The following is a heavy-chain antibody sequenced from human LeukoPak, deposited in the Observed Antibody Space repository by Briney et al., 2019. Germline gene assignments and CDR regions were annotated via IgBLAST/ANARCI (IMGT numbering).Heavy chain of an antibody. D-gene: IGHD3-3*01. Sequence: GGSLRLSCAASGFTFSSYAMHWVRQAPGKGLEWVAVISYDGSNKYYADSVKGRFTISRDNSKNTLYLQMNSLRAEDTAVYYCARGGDYDFWSGYSYYFDYWGQGTLVTVSS. J-gene: IGHJ4*02. CDR3: ARGGDYDFWSGYSYYFDY. CDR2: ISYDGSNK. V-gene: IGHV3-30*04. CDR1: GFTFSSYA.